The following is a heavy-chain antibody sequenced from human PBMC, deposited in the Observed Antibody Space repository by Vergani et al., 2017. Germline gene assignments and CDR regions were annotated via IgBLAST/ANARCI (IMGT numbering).Heavy chain of an antibody. D-gene: IGHD5/OR15-5a*01. CDR2: ISATGDENT. CDR3: APCANSVPRLPVY. Sequence: EVQLVESGGGLVPPGRSLRLSCAASGFSFGDYAMTWVRQAPGKGLEWVAGISATGDENTDYADSVKGRFTISRDNSNSTLVLQMNGMTSEDTAIYYCAPCANSVPRLPVYWVQGALVAVSS. V-gene: IGHV3-23*04. CDR1: GFSFGDYA. J-gene: IGHJ4*02.